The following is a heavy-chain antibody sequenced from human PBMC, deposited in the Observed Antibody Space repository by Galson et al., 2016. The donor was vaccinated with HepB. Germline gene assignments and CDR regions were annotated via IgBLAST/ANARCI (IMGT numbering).Heavy chain of an antibody. D-gene: IGHD5-24*01. CDR1: GFTFSNYG. CDR3: AKDRRDDVHFDS. Sequence: SLRLSCAASGFTFSNYGMHWVRQAPGKGLDWVAVVSPNGLIKYYADSVKGRYTISRDNSKNTLDLQMKSLRVEDTAVYYCAKDRRDDVHFDSWGQGTLVTVSS. J-gene: IGHJ4*02. V-gene: IGHV3-30*18. CDR2: VSPNGLIK.